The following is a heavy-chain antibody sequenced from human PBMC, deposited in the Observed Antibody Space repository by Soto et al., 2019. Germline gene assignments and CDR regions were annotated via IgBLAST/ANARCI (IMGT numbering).Heavy chain of an antibody. D-gene: IGHD5-12*01. CDR3: AKGYDYWFDP. CDR1: GVSISSGGYY. J-gene: IGHJ5*02. V-gene: IGHV4-61*08. CDR2: IYYSGST. Sequence: KTSETLSLTCTVSGVSISSGGYYWGWIRQHPGKGLEWIGNIYYSGSTNYNPSLKSRVTISVDTSKNQFSLKLSSVTAADTAVYYCAKGYDYWFDPWGQGTLVTVSS.